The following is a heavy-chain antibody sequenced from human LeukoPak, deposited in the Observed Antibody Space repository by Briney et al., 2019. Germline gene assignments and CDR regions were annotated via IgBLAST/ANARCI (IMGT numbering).Heavy chain of an antibody. D-gene: IGHD3-22*01. CDR1: GFTFSSYA. CDR3: AREYYYDSSGYYDY. V-gene: IGHV3-30-3*01. CDR2: ISYDGSNK. J-gene: IGHJ4*02. Sequence: GGSLRLSCAASGFTFSSYAMHWVRQAPGKGLEWVAVISYDGSNKYYADSVKGRFTISRDNSKNTLYLEMNSLRAEDTAVYYCAREYYYDSSGYYDYWGQGTLVTVSS.